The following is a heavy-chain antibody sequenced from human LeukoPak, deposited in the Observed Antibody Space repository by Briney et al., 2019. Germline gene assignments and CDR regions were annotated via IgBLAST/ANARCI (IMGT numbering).Heavy chain of an antibody. CDR2: IWYDGTSK. CDR3: ARSQSSSLIDY. D-gene: IGHD6-13*01. CDR1: GFSLSAYG. V-gene: IGHV3-33*01. J-gene: IGHJ4*02. Sequence: GGSLRLSSAASGFSLSAYGVHWVRQAPGKGLEWVAVIWYDGTSKDYADSVKGRFTFSRDNSKNTLYLQMNSLTVEDTAVYYCARSQSSSLIDYWGQGTLVTVSS.